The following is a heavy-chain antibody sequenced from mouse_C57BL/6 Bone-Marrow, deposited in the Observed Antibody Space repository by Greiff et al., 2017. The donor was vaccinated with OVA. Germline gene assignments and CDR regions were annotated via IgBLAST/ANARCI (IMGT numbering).Heavy chain of an antibody. CDR2: ISSGSSTI. Sequence: EVKVVESGGGLVKPGGSLKLSCAASGFTFSDYGMHWVRQAPEKGLEWVAYISSGSSTIYYADTVKGRFTISRDNAKNTLFLQMTSLRSEDTAMYYCANRTRAMDYWGQGTSVTVSS. J-gene: IGHJ4*01. CDR3: ANRTRAMDY. V-gene: IGHV5-17*01. D-gene: IGHD2-14*01. CDR1: GFTFSDYG.